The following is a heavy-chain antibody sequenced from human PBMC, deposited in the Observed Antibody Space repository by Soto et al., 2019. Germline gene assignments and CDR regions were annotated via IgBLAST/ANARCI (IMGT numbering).Heavy chain of an antibody. Sequence: QVQLVQSGAEVKKPGASVKVSCKASGYTFTGYYMHWVRQAPGQGLEWMGWINPNSGGTNYAQKFQGWVTMTRDTSISTAYMELSRLRSDDTAVYYCVRVAVTTKEWYFDLWGRGTLVTVSS. CDR3: VRVAVTTKEWYFDL. CDR1: GYTFTGYY. D-gene: IGHD4-17*01. V-gene: IGHV1-2*04. J-gene: IGHJ2*01. CDR2: INPNSGGT.